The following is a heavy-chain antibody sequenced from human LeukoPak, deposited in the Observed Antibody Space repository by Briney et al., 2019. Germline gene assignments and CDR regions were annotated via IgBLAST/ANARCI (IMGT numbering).Heavy chain of an antibody. J-gene: IGHJ4*02. CDR3: AKSHVIASYVGDY. CDR1: GFTFSSYG. D-gene: IGHD2-21*01. Sequence: PGGSLRLSCVASGFTFSSYGMHWVRQAPGKGLEWVAFIRYDGSNKHYADSVKGRFTISRDNSKNTLYLEMSSLRAEDMAVYYCAKSHVIASYVGDYWGQGTLVTVSS. CDR2: IRYDGSNK. V-gene: IGHV3-30*02.